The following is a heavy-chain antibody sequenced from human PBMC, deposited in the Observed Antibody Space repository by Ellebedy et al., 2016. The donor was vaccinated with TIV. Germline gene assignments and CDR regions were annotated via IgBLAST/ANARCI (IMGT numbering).Heavy chain of an antibody. V-gene: IGHV4-34*01. CDR1: GGSFSAYY. Sequence: SETLSLTXAVYGGSFSAYYWSWIRQTPGKGLEWIGEINHSGSINYNPSLKSRVTMSVDTSKNQFSLELRSVTAADTAVYYCAREGPIAVVPGSYYYYYMDVWGKGTTVTVSS. CDR2: INHSGSI. D-gene: IGHD2-2*01. J-gene: IGHJ6*03. CDR3: AREGPIAVVPGSYYYYYMDV.